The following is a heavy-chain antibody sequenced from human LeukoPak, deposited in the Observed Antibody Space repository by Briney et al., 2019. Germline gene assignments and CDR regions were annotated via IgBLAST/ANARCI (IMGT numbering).Heavy chain of an antibody. V-gene: IGHV3-21*01. CDR2: ISSSSTYI. CDR1: GFTFSSYS. Sequence: SGGSLTLSCAASGFTFSSYSMNWVRQTPGQGLEWVSSISSSSTYIYYADSVKGRCTISRENAKNSLYLQMNSLRAEDTAVYYCARGPTAMILWGQGTQVTDSS. J-gene: IGHJ4*02. CDR3: ARGPTAMIL. D-gene: IGHD5-12*01.